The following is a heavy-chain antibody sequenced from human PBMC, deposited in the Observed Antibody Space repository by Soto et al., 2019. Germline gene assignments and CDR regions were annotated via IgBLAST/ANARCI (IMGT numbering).Heavy chain of an antibody. CDR3: AKDPAYCGGDCYPYYFDY. D-gene: IGHD2-21*02. CDR1: GFTFSSYA. CDR2: ISGSGGST. Sequence: EVQLLESGGGLVQPGGSLRLSCAASGFTFSSYAMSWVRQAPGKGLEWVSAISGSGGSTYYSDSVKGRFTISRDNSKNTLYRQMNSLRAEDTAVYYCAKDPAYCGGDCYPYYFDYWGQGTLVTVSS. J-gene: IGHJ4*02. V-gene: IGHV3-23*01.